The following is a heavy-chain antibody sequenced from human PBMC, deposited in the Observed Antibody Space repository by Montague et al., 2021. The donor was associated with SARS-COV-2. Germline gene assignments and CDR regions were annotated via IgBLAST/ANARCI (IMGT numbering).Heavy chain of an antibody. Sequence: SETLSLTCAVYGGSFSGYYWSWIRQPPGKGLEWIGEINHSGSTNYNPSLKSRVTISVDTYTNQFALKLSPVTAADTAVYYCASLTLGYCSSTSCYSDWFDPWGQGTLVTVSS. CDR3: ASLTLGYCSSTSCYSDWFDP. V-gene: IGHV4-34*01. CDR2: INHSGST. D-gene: IGHD2-2*02. CDR1: GGSFSGYY. J-gene: IGHJ5*02.